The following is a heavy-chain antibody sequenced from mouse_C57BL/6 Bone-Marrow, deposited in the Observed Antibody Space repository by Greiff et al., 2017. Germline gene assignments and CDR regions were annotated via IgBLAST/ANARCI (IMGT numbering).Heavy chain of an antibody. CDR1: GFTFSDYY. CDR3: ARQRHYYGSSSYWYFDV. Sequence: EVKLVESGGGLVQPGGSLKLSCAASGFTFSDYYMYWVRQTPEKRLEWVAYISNGGGSTYYPDTVKGRFTISRDNAKNTLYLQMSRLKSEDTAMYYLARQRHYYGSSSYWYFDVWGTGTTVTVAS. CDR2: ISNGGGST. V-gene: IGHV5-12*01. J-gene: IGHJ1*03. D-gene: IGHD1-1*01.